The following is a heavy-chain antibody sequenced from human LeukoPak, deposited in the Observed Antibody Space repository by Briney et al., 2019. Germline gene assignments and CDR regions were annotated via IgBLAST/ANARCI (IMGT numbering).Heavy chain of an antibody. D-gene: IGHD4-11*01. Sequence: PSETLSLTCAVSGDSISSYYWWSWVRQPPGKGLEWIGEIYLSGSTNYNPSLKSRVTISVDKSKNQFSLKLNSLTAADAAVYYCVTSRLYSLSDWGQGTLVTVSS. CDR1: GDSISSYYW. CDR2: IYLSGST. V-gene: IGHV4-4*02. J-gene: IGHJ4*02. CDR3: VTSRLYSLSD.